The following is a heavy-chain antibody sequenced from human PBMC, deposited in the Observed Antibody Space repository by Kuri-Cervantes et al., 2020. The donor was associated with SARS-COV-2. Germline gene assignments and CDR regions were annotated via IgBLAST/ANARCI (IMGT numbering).Heavy chain of an antibody. D-gene: IGHD5-24*01. CDR1: GFTFSSYA. CDR3: ARGASGYNPPFDY. Sequence: GESLKISCAASGFTFSSYAMHWVRQAPGKGLEWVAVISYDGSNKYYADSVKGRFTISRDNSKNTLYLQMNSLRAEDTAVYYCARGASGYNPPFDYWGQGTLVTVSS. CDR2: ISYDGSNK. V-gene: IGHV3-30*04. J-gene: IGHJ4*02.